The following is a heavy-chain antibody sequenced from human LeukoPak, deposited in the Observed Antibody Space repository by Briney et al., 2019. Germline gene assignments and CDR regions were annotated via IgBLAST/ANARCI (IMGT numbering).Heavy chain of an antibody. CDR3: ARGIAVAGTNYFDY. CDR2: IYSGGST. CDR1: GFTVSSNY. J-gene: IGHJ4*02. Sequence: GGSLRLSCAASGFTVSSNYMSWVRQAPGKGLEWVSVIYSGGSTYYADSVKGRFTISRDNSKNTLYLQMNSLRAQDTAVYYCARGIAVAGTNYFDYWGQGTLVTVSS. D-gene: IGHD6-19*01. V-gene: IGHV3-53*01.